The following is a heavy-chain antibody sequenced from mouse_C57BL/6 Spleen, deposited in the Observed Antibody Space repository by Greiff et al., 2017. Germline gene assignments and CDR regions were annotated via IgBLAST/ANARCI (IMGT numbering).Heavy chain of an antibody. D-gene: IGHD2-10*01. V-gene: IGHV1-80*01. J-gene: IGHJ4*01. CDR1: GYAFSSYW. CDR2: IYPGDGDT. Sequence: VKLQEPGAELVKPGASVKISCKASGYAFSSYWMNWVKQRPGQGLEWIGQIYPGDGDTNYNGKFKGKATLTVDKSSSTAYMQLSSLTSEDSAVYFCASYYCNSYYAMDYWGQGTTVTVSS. CDR3: ASYYCNSYYAMDY.